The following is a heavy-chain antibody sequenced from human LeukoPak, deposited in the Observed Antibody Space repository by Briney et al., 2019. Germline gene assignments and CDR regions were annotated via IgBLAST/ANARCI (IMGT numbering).Heavy chain of an antibody. V-gene: IGHV3-30*03. D-gene: IGHD6-13*01. J-gene: IGHJ4*02. CDR1: GFTFSSYG. CDR3: ARDQAAAAADFFDY. CDR2: ISYDGSNK. Sequence: GGSLRLSCAASGFTFSSYGMHWVRQAPGKGLEWVAVISYDGSNKYYADSVKGRFTISRDNSKNTLYLQMNSLRAEDTAVYYCARDQAAAAADFFDYWGQGTLVTVSS.